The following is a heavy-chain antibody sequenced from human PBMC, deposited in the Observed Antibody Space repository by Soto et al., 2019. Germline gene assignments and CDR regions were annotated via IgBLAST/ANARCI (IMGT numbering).Heavy chain of an antibody. CDR2: IGAYNGDA. V-gene: IGHV1-18*01. CDR1: GYTFTTYG. J-gene: IGHJ4*01. Sequence: VASVKVSCKASGYTFTTYGFTWVRQAPGQGLEWMGWIGAYNGDANYAQKLQGEVTMTTDTSTSTAYMELRSLTSDDTAVYYCARAPYSSGWYYFDYWGHGTLVTVSS. D-gene: IGHD6-19*01. CDR3: ARAPYSSGWYYFDY.